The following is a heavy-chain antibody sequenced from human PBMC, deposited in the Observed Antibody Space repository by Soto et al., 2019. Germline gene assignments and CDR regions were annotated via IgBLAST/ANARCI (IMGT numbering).Heavy chain of an antibody. Sequence: EVQLVESGGGLVQPGGPLRLSCAASGFTLSNYWMCWVRQAPGKGLEGVANINQDGSEEYYVDSVKGRFTISRDNAKNSLYLQMNSLRAEDTAVYYCARDVLGDSDYWGQGILVTISS. D-gene: IGHD4-17*01. J-gene: IGHJ4*02. CDR3: ARDVLGDSDY. CDR2: INQDGSEE. CDR1: GFTLSNYW. V-gene: IGHV3-7*01.